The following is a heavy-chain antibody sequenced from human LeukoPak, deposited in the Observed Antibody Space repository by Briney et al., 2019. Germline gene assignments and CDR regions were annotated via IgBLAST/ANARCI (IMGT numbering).Heavy chain of an antibody. CDR1: GGSISSYY. V-gene: IGHV4-4*07. Sequence: PSETLSLTCTVSGGSISSYYWSWIRQPAGKGLEWIGRIYTSGSTNYNPSLKSRVTISVDTSKNQFSLKLSSVTAPDTAVYYCARDGRLGTYYYYYYMDVWGKGTTVTVSS. J-gene: IGHJ6*03. CDR3: ARDGRLGTYYYYYYMDV. D-gene: IGHD1-14*01. CDR2: IYTSGST.